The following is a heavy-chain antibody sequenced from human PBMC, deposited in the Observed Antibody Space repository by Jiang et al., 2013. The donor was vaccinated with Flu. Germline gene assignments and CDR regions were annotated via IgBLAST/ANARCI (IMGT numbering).Heavy chain of an antibody. V-gene: IGHV1-69*01. D-gene: IGHD6-6*01. CDR1: GGTFNSYS. CDR3: ARGIAARPLRTYYFYNMDV. CDR2: IIPVFGTA. J-gene: IGHJ6*01. Sequence: SGAEVKKPGSSVKVSCKASGGTFNSYSISWVRQAPGQGLEWMGGIIPVFGTANYAQKFQDRVTITADESTSTAFMELRSLRSDDTAVFYCARGIAARPLRTYYFYNMDVWGQGTTVIVSS.